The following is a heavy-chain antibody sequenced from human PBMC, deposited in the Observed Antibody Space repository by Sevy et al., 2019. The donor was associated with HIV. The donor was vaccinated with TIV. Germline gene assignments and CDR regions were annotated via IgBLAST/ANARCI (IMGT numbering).Heavy chain of an antibody. CDR3: ATPKYVGYDYESLDI. J-gene: IGHJ3*02. D-gene: IGHD5-12*01. CDR2: FDPEDGEK. V-gene: IGHV1-24*01. CDR1: GYTLTKLS. Sequence: ASVKVSCKVSGYTLTKLSMHWVRQAPGKGLEWMGGFDPEDGEKIYAQKFQGRVTMTEDTSTDTAYMELSSLGSEDTAVYYCATPKYVGYDYESLDIWGQGTMVTVSS.